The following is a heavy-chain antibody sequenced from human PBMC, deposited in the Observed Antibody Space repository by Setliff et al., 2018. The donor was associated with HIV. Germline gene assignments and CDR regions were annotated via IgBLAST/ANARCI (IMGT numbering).Heavy chain of an antibody. V-gene: IGHV4-61*09. J-gene: IGHJ4*02. Sequence: TLSLTCTGSGGSISSGSYFWSWIRQPAGKGLEWIGHIYTSGSTNYTPSLSSRVTTSVATSKNHYYLGLSSVTAADTAVYYCARAIYGGNSRPFDYWGQGTLVTVSS. CDR2: IYTSGST. CDR1: GGSISSGSYF. CDR3: ARAIYGGNSRPFDY. D-gene: IGHD4-17*01.